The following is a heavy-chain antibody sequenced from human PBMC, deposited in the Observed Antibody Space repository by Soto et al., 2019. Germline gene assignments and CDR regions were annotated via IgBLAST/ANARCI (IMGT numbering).Heavy chain of an antibody. CDR3: ARVRNRGYSYGLVDV. CDR1: GFTFSSYW. CDR2: IKQDGSEK. Sequence: EVQLVESGGGLVQPGGSLRLSCAASGFTFSSYWMSWVLQAPGKGLEWVANIKQDGSEKYYVDSVKGRFTISRDNAKNSLYLQMNSLRAEDTAVYYCARVRNRGYSYGLVDVWGQGTTVTVSS. J-gene: IGHJ6*02. D-gene: IGHD5-18*01. V-gene: IGHV3-7*03.